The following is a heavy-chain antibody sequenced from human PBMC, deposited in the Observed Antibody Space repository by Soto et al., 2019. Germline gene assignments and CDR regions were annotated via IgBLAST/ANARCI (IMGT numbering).Heavy chain of an antibody. CDR3: ARGPALYAFDI. Sequence: SLRLSCAASGFTFSSYAMHWVRRAPGKGLEWVAVISYDGSNKYYADSVKGRFTISRDNSKNTLYLQMNSLRAEDTAVYYCARGPALYAFDIWGQGTMVTVSS. CDR2: ISYDGSNK. V-gene: IGHV3-30*04. D-gene: IGHD2-8*01. J-gene: IGHJ3*02. CDR1: GFTFSSYA.